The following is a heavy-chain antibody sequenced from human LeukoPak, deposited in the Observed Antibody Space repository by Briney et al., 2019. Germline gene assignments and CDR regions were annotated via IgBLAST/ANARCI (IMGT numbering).Heavy chain of an antibody. D-gene: IGHD5-12*01. CDR3: ARSYSGYDDLFG. Sequence: PSETLSLTCTVSGGSISSYYWSWIRQPPGKGLEWIGYIYYSGSTNYNPSLKSRVTISVDTSKNQFSLKLSSVTAADTAVYYCARSYSGYDDLFGWGQGTLVTVSS. V-gene: IGHV4-59*01. CDR1: GGSISSYY. CDR2: IYYSGST. J-gene: IGHJ4*02.